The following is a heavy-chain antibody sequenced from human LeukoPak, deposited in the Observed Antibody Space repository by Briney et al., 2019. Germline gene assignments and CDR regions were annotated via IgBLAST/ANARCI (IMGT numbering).Heavy chain of an antibody. D-gene: IGHD6-19*01. CDR2: INHSGST. Sequence: PSETLSLTCAVYGGSFSGYYWSWIRQPPGKGLEWIGEINHSGSTNYNPSLKSRVTISVDTSKNQFSLKLSSVTAADTAVYYCARDLGVAGHFDYWGQGTLVTVSS. CDR3: ARDLGVAGHFDY. J-gene: IGHJ4*02. V-gene: IGHV4-34*01. CDR1: GGSFSGYY.